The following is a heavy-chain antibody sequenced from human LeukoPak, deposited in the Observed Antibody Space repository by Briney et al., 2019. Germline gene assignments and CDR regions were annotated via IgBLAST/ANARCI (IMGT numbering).Heavy chain of an antibody. J-gene: IGHJ3*02. Sequence: GGSLRLSCAASGFTFSSYWMHWVRQAPGKGLVWVSRINSDGSSTSYADSVKGRFTISRDNAKNTLYLQMNSLRAEDTAVYYCARESPNEAFDIWGQGAMVTVSS. CDR2: INSDGSST. CDR1: GFTFSSYW. V-gene: IGHV3-74*01. CDR3: ARESPNEAFDI.